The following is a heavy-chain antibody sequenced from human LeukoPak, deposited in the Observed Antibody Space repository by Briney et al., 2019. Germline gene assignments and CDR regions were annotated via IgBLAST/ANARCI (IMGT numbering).Heavy chain of an antibody. CDR3: ARSQTGGTFDY. D-gene: IGHD1/OR15-1a*01. CDR2: TYYRSKWSS. Sequence: SQTLSLTCAISGDNVSSKSAAWNWIRQSRSGGLEWLGRTYYRSKWSSGYAESVKSRLTISPDISKNQFSLQLRSVTPEDTAMYYCARSQTGGTFDYWGQGALVTVSS. V-gene: IGHV6-1*01. CDR1: GDNVSSKSAA. J-gene: IGHJ4*02.